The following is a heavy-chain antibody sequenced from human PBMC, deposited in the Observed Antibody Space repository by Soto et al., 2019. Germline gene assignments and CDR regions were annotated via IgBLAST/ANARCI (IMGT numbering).Heavy chain of an antibody. CDR1: GGSIDTYY. Sequence: SETLSLTCTVSGGSIDTYYWSWIRQPPGKGLEWIGYIYYSGSTNYNPSLKSRVTISVDTSKNQFSLKLSSVTAADTAVYYCARVWTTVTNWFDHWGQGTLVTVSS. CDR3: ARVWTTVTNWFDH. J-gene: IGHJ5*02. D-gene: IGHD4-17*01. V-gene: IGHV4-59*12. CDR2: IYYSGST.